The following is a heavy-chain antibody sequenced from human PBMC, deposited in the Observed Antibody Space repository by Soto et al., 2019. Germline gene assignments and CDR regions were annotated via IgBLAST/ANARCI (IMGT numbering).Heavy chain of an antibody. Sequence: QVQLQESGPGLVKPSQTLSLTCTVSGGSISSGNYYWSWIRQHPGKGLEWIGYIFYSGSTYYNPSLKGRFTISVDTSKNQFSLKLSSVTAADTAVYYCARGGSGDIVVVAAMDYWGQGTLVTVSS. CDR2: IFYSGST. CDR3: ARGGSGDIVVVAAMDY. V-gene: IGHV4-31*03. CDR1: GGSISSGNYY. D-gene: IGHD2-15*01. J-gene: IGHJ4*02.